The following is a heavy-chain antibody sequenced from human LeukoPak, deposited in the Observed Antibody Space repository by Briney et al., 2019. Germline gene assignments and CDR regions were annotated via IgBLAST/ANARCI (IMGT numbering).Heavy chain of an antibody. V-gene: IGHV4-59*08. Sequence: SETLSLTCAVYGGSISSYYWSWIRQPPGKGLEWIGYIYYSGSTNYNPSLKSRVTISVDTSKNQFSLKLSSVTAADTAVYYCARHRDSSGWYYFDYWGQGTLVTVSS. CDR3: ARHRDSSGWYYFDY. CDR2: IYYSGST. CDR1: GGSISSYY. D-gene: IGHD6-19*01. J-gene: IGHJ4*02.